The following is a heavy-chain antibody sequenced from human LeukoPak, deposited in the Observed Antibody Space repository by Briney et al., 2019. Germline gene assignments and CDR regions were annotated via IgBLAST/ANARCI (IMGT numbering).Heavy chain of an antibody. D-gene: IGHD3-3*01. CDR2: ISQSGST. Sequence: SETLSLTCGVSGGSFSFYYWSWIRQPPGKGLEWIGEISQSGSTNYNPSLKSRVTISLDTSKSQFSLKVRYVTAADTAVYYCARGLNDSWTGENYWGQGTLVTVSS. V-gene: IGHV4-34*01. CDR3: ARGLNDSWTGENY. J-gene: IGHJ4*02. CDR1: GGSFSFYY.